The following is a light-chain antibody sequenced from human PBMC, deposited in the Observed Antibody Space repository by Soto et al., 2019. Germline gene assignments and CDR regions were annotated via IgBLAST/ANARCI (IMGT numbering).Light chain of an antibody. Sequence: QSALTQPASVSGSPGQSITISCTGTSSDVGSYKLVSWYQQHPGKAPKLMIYEGSKRPSGVSNRFSGSKSGNTASLSNSGLQAEDEADYYCCSYAGSSTYVFGTGTKLTVL. CDR2: EGS. J-gene: IGLJ1*01. V-gene: IGLV2-23*01. CDR3: CSYAGSSTYV. CDR1: SSDVGSYKL.